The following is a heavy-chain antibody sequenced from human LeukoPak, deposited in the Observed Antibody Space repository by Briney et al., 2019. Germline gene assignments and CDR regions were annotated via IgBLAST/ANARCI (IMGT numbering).Heavy chain of an antibody. Sequence: SETLSLTCAVYGGSFSGYYWRWIRQPPGKGLEWIGEINHSGSTNYNPSLKSRVTILVDTSKNQFSLKLSSVTAADTAVYYCARDRYCSGGSCYSEPVDYWGQGTLVTVSS. V-gene: IGHV4-34*01. CDR3: ARDRYCSGGSCYSEPVDY. D-gene: IGHD2-15*01. CDR1: GGSFSGYY. CDR2: INHSGST. J-gene: IGHJ4*02.